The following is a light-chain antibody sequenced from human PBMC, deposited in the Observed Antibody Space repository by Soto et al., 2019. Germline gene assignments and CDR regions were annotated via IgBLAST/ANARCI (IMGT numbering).Light chain of an antibody. CDR2: DAS. CDR1: QTIGSW. Sequence: DIQMTQSPSTLSASVGDRVTVTCRASQTIGSWLAWYQQRPGRAPKLLIFDASSLESGVPSRFSGNGSGTEFTLTISGLQPDDFASYYCQQYNSYSTFGQGTKVDIK. CDR3: QQYNSYST. V-gene: IGKV1-5*01. J-gene: IGKJ1*01.